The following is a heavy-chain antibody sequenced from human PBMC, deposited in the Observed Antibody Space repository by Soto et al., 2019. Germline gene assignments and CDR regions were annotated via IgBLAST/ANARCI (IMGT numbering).Heavy chain of an antibody. D-gene: IGHD2-15*01. CDR3: ARGYCSGGSCYLDY. Sequence: QVQLQQWGAGLLKPSETLSLTCAVYGGSFSGYYWSWIRQPPEKGLEWIGEINHSGSTNYNPSLKSRVTISVDTSKNQFSLKLSSVTAADTAVYYCARGYCSGGSCYLDYWGQGTLVTVSS. J-gene: IGHJ4*02. CDR2: INHSGST. V-gene: IGHV4-34*01. CDR1: GGSFSGYY.